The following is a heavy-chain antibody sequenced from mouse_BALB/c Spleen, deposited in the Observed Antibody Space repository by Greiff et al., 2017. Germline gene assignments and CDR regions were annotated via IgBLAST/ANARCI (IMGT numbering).Heavy chain of an antibody. D-gene: IGHD2-3*01. Sequence: EVQGVESGGGLVQPGGSMKLSCVASGFTFSNYWMNWVRQSPEKGLEWVAEIRLKSNNYATHYAESVKGRFTISRDDSKSSVYLQMNNLRAEDTGIYYCKGIYDGYWAYWGQGTLVTVSA. CDR2: IRLKSNNYAT. V-gene: IGHV6-6*02. J-gene: IGHJ3*01. CDR3: KGIYDGYWAY. CDR1: GFTFSNYW.